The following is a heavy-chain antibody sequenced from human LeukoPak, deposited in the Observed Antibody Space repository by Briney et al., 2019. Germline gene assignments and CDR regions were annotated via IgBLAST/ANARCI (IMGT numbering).Heavy chain of an antibody. J-gene: IGHJ4*02. CDR3: ARIRSGSYGVDY. CDR2: IYYSGST. Sequence: SETLSLTCTVSGGSISSYYWSWIRQPPGKGLEWIGYIYYSGSTNYNPSLKSRVTISVDTSKKQFSLKLSSVTAADTAVYYCARIRSGSYGVDYWGQGTLVTVSS. D-gene: IGHD1-26*01. V-gene: IGHV4-59*01. CDR1: GGSISSYY.